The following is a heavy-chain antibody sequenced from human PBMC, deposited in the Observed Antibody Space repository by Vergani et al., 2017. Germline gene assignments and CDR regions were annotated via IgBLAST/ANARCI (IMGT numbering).Heavy chain of an antibody. Sequence: QVQLVQSGAEVKKPGASVTVSCKASGYTFTSYDINWVRQATGQGLEWMGWMNPNSGNTGYAQKFQGRVTMTRNTSISTAYMELSSLRSEDTAVYYCARDKGSTGFDYYYYYMDVWGKGTTVTVSS. D-gene: IGHD2-2*01. CDR2: MNPNSGNT. V-gene: IGHV1-8*01. CDR1: GYTFTSYD. CDR3: ARDKGSTGFDYYYYYMDV. J-gene: IGHJ6*03.